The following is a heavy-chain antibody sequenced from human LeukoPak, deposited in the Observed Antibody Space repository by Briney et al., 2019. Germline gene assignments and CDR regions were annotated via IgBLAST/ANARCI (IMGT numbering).Heavy chain of an antibody. V-gene: IGHV1-18*01. J-gene: IGHJ6*03. D-gene: IGHD4-11*01. CDR1: GYTFTSYG. CDR2: ISAYNGNT. Sequence: ASVKVSCKASGYTFTSYGISWVRQAPGQGLEWMGWISAYNGNTNYAQKLQGRVTMTTDTSTSTAYMELRSLRSDDTAVYYCARETNDYSNPLYDYYMDVWGKGTTVTVSS. CDR3: ARETNDYSNPLYDYYMDV.